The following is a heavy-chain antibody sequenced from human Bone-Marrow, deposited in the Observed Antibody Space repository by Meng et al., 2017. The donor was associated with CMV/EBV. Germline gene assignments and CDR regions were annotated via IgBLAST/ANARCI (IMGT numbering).Heavy chain of an antibody. J-gene: IGHJ6*02. D-gene: IGHD3-22*01. Sequence: GESLKISCRASGFNFGDYLLSWVRQAPGKGLEWVGFIRSISYGGSAEYAASVRGRFSISRDDSRSIAYLQMNSLITEDTAVYYCSRWRRVAPDSMGGYYYYYGMDVWGQGTTVTVSS. V-gene: IGHV3-49*02. CDR2: IRSISYGGSA. CDR3: SRWRRVAPDSMGGYYYYYGMDV. CDR1: GFNFGDYL.